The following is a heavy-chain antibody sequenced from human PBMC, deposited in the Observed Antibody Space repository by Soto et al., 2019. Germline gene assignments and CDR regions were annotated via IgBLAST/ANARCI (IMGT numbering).Heavy chain of an antibody. Sequence: QVQLQESGPGLVKPSQTLSLTCTVSGGSISSGGYYWSGIRQHPGKGLEWIGYIYYSGSTYYNPAPKRRVTLAVGTSKNPFSPKLSRLTAAATAVAYCAGEPLSWAQGTLVTVSS. CDR2: IYYSGST. CDR1: GGSISSGGYY. V-gene: IGHV4-31*03. CDR3: AGEPLS. D-gene: IGHD3-16*02. J-gene: IGHJ4*02.